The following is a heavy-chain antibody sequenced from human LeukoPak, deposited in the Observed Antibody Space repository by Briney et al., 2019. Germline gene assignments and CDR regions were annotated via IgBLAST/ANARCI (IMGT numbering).Heavy chain of an antibody. CDR2: INPNSGDT. V-gene: IGHV1-2*02. D-gene: IGHD5-12*01. Sequence: VASVKVSCKASGYTFTGYYMHWVRQAPGQGLEWMGWINPNSGDTNYAQKFQGRVTMTRDKSISTAYMELSRLRSDDTAVYYCARDKVATFPFDYWGQGTLVTVSS. CDR3: ARDKVATFPFDY. CDR1: GYTFTGYY. J-gene: IGHJ4*02.